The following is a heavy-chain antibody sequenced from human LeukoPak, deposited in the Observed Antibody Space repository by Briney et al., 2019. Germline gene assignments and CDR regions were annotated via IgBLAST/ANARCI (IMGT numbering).Heavy chain of an antibody. J-gene: IGHJ4*02. CDR3: AKEMGVVLMVYALDY. CDR1: GFTFSSYG. Sequence: GGSLRLSCAASGFTFSSYGMHWVRQAPGKGLEWVAVISYDGSNKYYADSVKGRFTISRDNSKNTLYLQMNSLRAEDTAVYYCAKEMGVVLMVYALDYWGQGNLVTVSS. CDR2: ISYDGSNK. V-gene: IGHV3-30*18. D-gene: IGHD2-8*01.